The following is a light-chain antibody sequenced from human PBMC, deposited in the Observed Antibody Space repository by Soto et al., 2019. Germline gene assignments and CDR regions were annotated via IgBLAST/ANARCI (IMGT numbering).Light chain of an antibody. CDR1: QSVSSN. V-gene: IGKV3-15*01. J-gene: IGKJ1*01. CDR3: QQYDNWPWT. CDR2: GAS. Sequence: EIVMTQSPATLSVSPGERATLSCRASQSVSSNLAWYQQKPGQAPRLLIYGASARATAIPARFSGSGSGTEFTLTISSLQSEDFAVYYCQQYDNWPWTVGQGTKVDIK.